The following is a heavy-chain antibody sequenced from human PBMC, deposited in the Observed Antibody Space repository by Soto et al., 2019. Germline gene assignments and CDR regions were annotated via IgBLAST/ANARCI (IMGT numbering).Heavy chain of an antibody. CDR1: RFTFSLYA. J-gene: IGHJ4*02. CDR3: ARQIVERIPYFDR. D-gene: IGHD3-22*01. CDR2: IRHTSATT. Sequence: SRRLPCVPSRFTFSLYAMRWVRHSQKKARQWLSTIRHTSATTYYAGSLKGWFTVSRDKSNNTLYLQMNCLRAEDTAVYYCARQIVERIPYFDRWGQGSLVAVAS. V-gene: IGHV3-23*01.